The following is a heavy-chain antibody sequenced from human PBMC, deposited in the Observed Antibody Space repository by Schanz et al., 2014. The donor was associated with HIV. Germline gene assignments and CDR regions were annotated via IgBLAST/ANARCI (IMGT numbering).Heavy chain of an antibody. CDR3: RVFMYSYDV. CDR2: ITPDGSVT. V-gene: IGHV3-74*02. Sequence: EVQLLESGGGLVKPGGSLRLSCVASGFTFGTKWMYWVRQGPGKGPAWVAYITPDGSVTYADSVKGRFTASRDSSKNTLYLQMDSLRVEDTATYYCRVFMYSYDVWGQGTMVTVSS. CDR1: GFTFGTKW. J-gene: IGHJ3*01. D-gene: IGHD1-26*01.